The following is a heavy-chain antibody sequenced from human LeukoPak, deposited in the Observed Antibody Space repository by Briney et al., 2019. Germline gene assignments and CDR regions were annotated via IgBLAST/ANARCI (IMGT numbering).Heavy chain of an antibody. D-gene: IGHD1-26*01. CDR3: TRPGWDESYYYYYGMDV. J-gene: IGHJ6*02. V-gene: IGHV3-73*01. CDR1: GFTFSGSA. Sequence: PGGSLRLSCAASGFTFSGSAMHWVRQASGKGLEWVGRIRSKANSYATAYAASVRGRFTISRDDSKNTAYLQMNSLKTEDTAVYYCTRPGWDESYYYYYGMDVWGQGTTVTVSS. CDR2: IRSKANSYAT.